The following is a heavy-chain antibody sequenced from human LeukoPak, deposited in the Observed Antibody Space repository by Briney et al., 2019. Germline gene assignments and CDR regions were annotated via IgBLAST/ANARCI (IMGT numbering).Heavy chain of an antibody. CDR2: ISSSSSYI. Sequence: GGSLRLSCAASGFTFSSYSMNWVRQAPGKGLEWVSSISSSSSYIYYADSVKGRFTISRDDAKNSLYLQMNSLRAEDTAVYYCARWGQQLGSYYYYGMDVWGQGTTVTVSS. J-gene: IGHJ6*02. V-gene: IGHV3-21*01. CDR1: GFTFSSYS. D-gene: IGHD6-13*01. CDR3: ARWGQQLGSYYYYGMDV.